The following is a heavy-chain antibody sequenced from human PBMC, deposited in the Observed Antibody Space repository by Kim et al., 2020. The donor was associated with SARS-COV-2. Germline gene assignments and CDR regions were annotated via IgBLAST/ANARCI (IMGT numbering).Heavy chain of an antibody. D-gene: IGHD3-9*01. Sequence: RGRLPISRTNAKNILYLQMNSLRAEDTAVYYCARAEAVLRYFDWSYYFDSWGQGTLVTVSS. CDR3: ARAEAVLRYFDWSYYFDS. V-gene: IGHV3-74*01. J-gene: IGHJ4*02.